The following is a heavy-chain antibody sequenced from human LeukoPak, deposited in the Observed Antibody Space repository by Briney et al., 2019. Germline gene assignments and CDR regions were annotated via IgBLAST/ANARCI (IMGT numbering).Heavy chain of an antibody. V-gene: IGHV1-69*05. D-gene: IGHD1-26*01. Sequence: SVKVSCKASGGTFSSYAISWVRQAPGQGLEWMGGIIPIFGTANYAQKFQGRVTMTRDTSTSTVYMELSSLRSEDTAVYYCARAHSSGSYYGDWGQGTLVTVSS. CDR3: ARAHSSGSYYGD. J-gene: IGHJ4*02. CDR2: IIPIFGTA. CDR1: GGTFSSYA.